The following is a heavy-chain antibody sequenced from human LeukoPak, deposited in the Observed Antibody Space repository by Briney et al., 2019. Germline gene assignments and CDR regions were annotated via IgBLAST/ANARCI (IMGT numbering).Heavy chain of an antibody. CDR2: IIPLSGTA. J-gene: IGHJ3*02. CDR3: ARDSGHAVLVPRGFDI. Sequence: SVKVSCKASGGNFNNFAVTWVRQAPGQGLVWVGRIIPLSGTANFAQEFQGRVSITADKSTSTAYMELRSLRSEDTVVYYCARDSGHAVLVPRGFDIWGQGTMVTVSS. V-gene: IGHV1-69*06. CDR1: GGNFNNFA. D-gene: IGHD2-8*02.